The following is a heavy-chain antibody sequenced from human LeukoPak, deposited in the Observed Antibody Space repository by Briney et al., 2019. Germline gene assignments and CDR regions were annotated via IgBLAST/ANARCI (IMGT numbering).Heavy chain of an antibody. Sequence: GGSLRLSCAASGFTFNSYWMNWVRQAPGKGLEWVANINLDGSEKYYVDSVKGRFTISSDNPKNSLYLQMNSLRAEDTAVYYCARALYSGSFDAFDIWGQGTMVTVSS. V-gene: IGHV3-7*01. CDR3: ARALYSGSFDAFDI. CDR1: GFTFNSYW. J-gene: IGHJ3*02. CDR2: INLDGSEK. D-gene: IGHD1-26*01.